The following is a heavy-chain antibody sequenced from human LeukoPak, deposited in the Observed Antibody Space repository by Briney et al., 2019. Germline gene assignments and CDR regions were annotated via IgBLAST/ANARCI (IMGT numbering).Heavy chain of an antibody. CDR2: IIPIFGTA. CDR3: ARNPCGGDCYSDPNDAFDI. Sequence: SVKVSCKASGGTFSSYAISWVRQAPGQGLEWMGGIIPIFGTANYAQKFQGRVTITTDESTSTAYMELSSRRSEDTAVYYCARNPCGGDCYSDPNDAFDIWGQGTMVTVSS. J-gene: IGHJ3*02. D-gene: IGHD2-21*02. CDR1: GGTFSSYA. V-gene: IGHV1-69*05.